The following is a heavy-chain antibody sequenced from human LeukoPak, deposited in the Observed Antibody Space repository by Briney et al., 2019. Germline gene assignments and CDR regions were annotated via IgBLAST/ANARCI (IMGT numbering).Heavy chain of an antibody. J-gene: IGHJ6*02. CDR2: IYHSGST. V-gene: IGHV4-30-2*01. D-gene: IGHD4-17*01. CDR1: GGSISSGGYS. Sequence: PSETLSLTCAVSGGSISSGGYSWSWIRQPPGKGLEWIGYIYHSGSTYYNPSLKSRVTISVDRSKNQFSLKLSSVTAADTAVYYCARAYGDYGYYYYYGMDVWGQGTTVTVSS. CDR3: ARAYGDYGYYYYYGMDV.